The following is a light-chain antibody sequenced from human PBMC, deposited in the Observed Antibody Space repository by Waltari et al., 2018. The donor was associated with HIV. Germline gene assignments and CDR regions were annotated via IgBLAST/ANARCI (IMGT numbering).Light chain of an antibody. CDR2: GAS. CDR3: HQYDKWPRT. J-gene: IGKJ4*01. V-gene: IGKV3-15*01. CDR1: QIVTSN. Sequence: EIVMTQSPSPLSVSPGERATLSCRARQIVTSNLAWYQQKPGQAPKLLIYGASTRATGIPARFSGSGSGTEFTLIISSLQAEDFAVYYCHQYDKWPRTFGGGTKVEI.